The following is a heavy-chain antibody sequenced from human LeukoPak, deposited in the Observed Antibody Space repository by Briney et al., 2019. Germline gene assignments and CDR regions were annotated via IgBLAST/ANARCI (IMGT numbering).Heavy chain of an antibody. V-gene: IGHV5-51*01. D-gene: IGHD4-23*01. CDR3: ARVMDGGKEGTFDN. CDR1: GYSFTNYW. CDR2: INPGDSDT. J-gene: IGHJ4*02. Sequence: GESLKISCKGSGYSFTNYWLGWVRQMPGKRLEWMGIINPGDSDTRNSPAFHGQVTISADKSISTAYLQWSSLKAADTAMYYCARVMDGGKEGTFDNWGQGTLVTVSS.